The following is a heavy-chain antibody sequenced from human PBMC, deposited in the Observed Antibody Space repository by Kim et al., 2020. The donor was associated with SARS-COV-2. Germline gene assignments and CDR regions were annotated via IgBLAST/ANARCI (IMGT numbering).Heavy chain of an antibody. CDR3: ARGTALSGLYV. J-gene: IGHJ6*02. CDR1: GDSVSSNTGT. Sequence: SQTLSLTCAISGDSVSSNTGTWNWIRKSPSRGLEWLGRTYYRSKWFNNYGESVKSGIMITSDTSKNQFSLQLNSVTTEDTAVYYCARGTALSGLYVWGQGTTVTVSS. D-gene: IGHD5-18*01. V-gene: IGHV6-1*01. CDR2: TYYRSKWFN.